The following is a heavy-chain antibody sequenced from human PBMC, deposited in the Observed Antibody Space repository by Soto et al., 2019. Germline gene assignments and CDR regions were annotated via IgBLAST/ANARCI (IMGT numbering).Heavy chain of an antibody. V-gene: IGHV1-69*02. J-gene: IGHJ3*01. Sequence: QVHLIQSGAEVKKPGSSVKVSCKAAGGTFNTYTLIWVRQAPGHGLEWMGRIIPMVTVTNSAQNFQCRLTLTADQSTGTAFMELTRLRSDDTAVYYCSIGSWSAETFDVWGQGTIVTVSS. CDR1: GGTFNTYT. D-gene: IGHD2-2*01. CDR3: SIGSWSAETFDV. CDR2: IIPMVTVT.